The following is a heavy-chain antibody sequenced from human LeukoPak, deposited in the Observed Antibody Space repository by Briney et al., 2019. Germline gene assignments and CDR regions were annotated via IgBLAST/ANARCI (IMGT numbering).Heavy chain of an antibody. J-gene: IGHJ6*03. CDR3: ARGGIAGRAVYYYYMDV. CDR1: GFTFRSYT. CDR2: ISAVGTYI. V-gene: IGHV3-21*01. Sequence: PGGSLRLSCAASGFTFRSYTIHWVRQAPGKGLERVSSISAVGTYIYYADSVKGRFTISRDNDEKSAYLELSGLTGQDTAIYYCARGGIAGRAVYYYYMDVWGKGTTVTVSS. D-gene: IGHD6-6*01.